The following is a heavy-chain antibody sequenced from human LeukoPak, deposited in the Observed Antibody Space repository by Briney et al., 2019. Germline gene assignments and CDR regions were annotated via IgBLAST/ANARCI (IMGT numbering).Heavy chain of an antibody. Sequence: GESLKISSKGSGYSFTSYWIGWVRQMPGKGLEWMGIIYPGDSDTRYSPSFQGQVTISADKSISTAYLQWSSLKASDTAMYYCARGTRITIFGVVTRMENWFDPWGQGTLVTVSS. CDR2: IYPGDSDT. J-gene: IGHJ5*02. D-gene: IGHD3-3*01. V-gene: IGHV5-51*01. CDR1: GYSFTSYW. CDR3: ARGTRITIFGVVTRMENWFDP.